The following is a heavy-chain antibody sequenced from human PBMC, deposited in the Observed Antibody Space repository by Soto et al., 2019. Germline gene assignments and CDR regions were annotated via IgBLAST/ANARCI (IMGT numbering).Heavy chain of an antibody. Sequence: QAYLEQSGAEVKKPGASVKVSCKASGYSLTDYAITWVRQASGQGLEYVGWISPDSGNTDYAHKFQGRVTMTSNTSINTACMEVSSLRSDDTAVYYCARVYGYYYHYMDVWGKGTTVTVSS. CDR1: GYSLTDYA. CDR2: ISPDSGNT. D-gene: IGHD2-8*01. CDR3: ARVYGYYYHYMDV. V-gene: IGHV1-8*01. J-gene: IGHJ6*03.